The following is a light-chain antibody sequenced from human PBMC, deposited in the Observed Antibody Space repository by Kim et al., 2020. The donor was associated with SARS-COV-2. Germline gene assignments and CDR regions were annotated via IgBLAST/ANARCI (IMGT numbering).Light chain of an antibody. J-gene: IGKJ2*01. CDR3: QQLNTYPYT. CDR2: TAS. V-gene: IGKV1-9*01. CDR1: QGIGRY. Sequence: IHLTQSPSSLSTSVGDRVTITCRAGQGIGRYLAWYQQKPGEAPKVLIHTASTLQTGVPSRFSGSGSGTDFALTISSLQPEDSATYFCQQLNTYPYTFGHGTKLEI.